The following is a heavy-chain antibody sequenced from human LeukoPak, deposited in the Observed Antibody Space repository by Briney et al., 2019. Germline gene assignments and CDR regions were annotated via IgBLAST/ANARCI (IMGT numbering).Heavy chain of an antibody. J-gene: IGHJ4*02. Sequence: SQTLSLTCTVSGGSISSGDYYWSWIRQPPGKGLEWIGYIYYRGSTYYNPALKSRVTISVDTSKNQFSLKLSSVTAADTAVYYCAREGRWFGEFDYWGQGTVGTVSS. CDR1: GGSISSGDYY. CDR2: IYYRGST. V-gene: IGHV4-30-4*01. CDR3: AREGRWFGEFDY. D-gene: IGHD3-10*01.